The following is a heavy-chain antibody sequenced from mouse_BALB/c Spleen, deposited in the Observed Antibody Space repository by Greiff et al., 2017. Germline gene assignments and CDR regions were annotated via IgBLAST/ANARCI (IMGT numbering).Heavy chain of an antibody. J-gene: IGHJ4*01. CDR3: ARYSIYYDLYVMDY. Sequence: EVNVVESGGGLVKPGGSLKLSCAASGFTFSSYAMSWVRQTPEKRLEWVATISSGGSYTYYPDSVKGRFTISRDNAKNTLYLQMSSLRSEDTAMYNCARYSIYYDLYVMDYWGQGTSDTVSS. CDR1: GFTFSSYA. CDR2: ISSGGSYT. V-gene: IGHV5-9-3*01. D-gene: IGHD2-4*01.